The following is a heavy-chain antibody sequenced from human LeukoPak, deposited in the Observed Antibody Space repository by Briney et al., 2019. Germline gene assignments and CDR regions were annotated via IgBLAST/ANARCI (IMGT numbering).Heavy chain of an antibody. D-gene: IGHD3-9*01. CDR3: ARTYYDILTGYGNFDY. V-gene: IGHV4-59*01. Sequence: PSETLSLTCTVSGGYISSYYWSWIRQPPGKGLEWIGYIYYSGSTNYNPSLKSRVTISVDTSKNQFSLKLSSVTAADTALYYCARTYYDILTGYGNFDYWGQGTLVTVSS. CDR2: IYYSGST. CDR1: GGYISSYY. J-gene: IGHJ4*02.